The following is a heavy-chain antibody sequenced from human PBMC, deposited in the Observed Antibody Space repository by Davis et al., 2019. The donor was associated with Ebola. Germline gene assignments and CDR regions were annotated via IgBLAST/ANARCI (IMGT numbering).Heavy chain of an antibody. Sequence: GESLKISCRDSGFNFNTYGMIWVRQAPGKGLDWVASMTVSGDVHYGDSVQGRFIISRDNSKNTLYLQMNSLRAEDTAVYYCAKDHGYSSSWYSPPIDYWGQGTLVTVPS. V-gene: IGHV3-23*01. CDR1: GFNFNTYG. J-gene: IGHJ4*02. D-gene: IGHD6-13*01. CDR2: MTVSGDV. CDR3: AKDHGYSSSWYSPPIDY.